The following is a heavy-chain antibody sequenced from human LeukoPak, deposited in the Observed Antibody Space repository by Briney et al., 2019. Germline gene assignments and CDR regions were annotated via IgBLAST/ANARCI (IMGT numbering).Heavy chain of an antibody. J-gene: IGHJ5*02. CDR1: GFTFSTYW. CDR3: ARYSGSGFDP. V-gene: IGHV3-7*01. CDR2: IKKDGSEK. Sequence: GGSLRLSCAASGFTFSTYWMSWVRQAPGKGLEWVANIKKDGSEKYYVDSVKGRFTISRDNAKNSLYLQMNSLRAEDTAAYYCARYSGSGFDPWGQGTLVTVTS. D-gene: IGHD3-10*01.